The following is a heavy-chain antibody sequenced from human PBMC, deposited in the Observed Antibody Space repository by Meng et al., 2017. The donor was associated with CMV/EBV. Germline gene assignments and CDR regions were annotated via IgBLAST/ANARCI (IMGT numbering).Heavy chain of an antibody. CDR2: ISSSGSTI. CDR1: GFTFSSYE. CDR3: ARGEPGRYYYDSSGYSTKFDY. Sequence: GGSLRLSCAASGFTFSSYEMNWVRQAPGKGLEWVSYISSSGSTIYYADSVKGRFTISRDNAKNSLYLQMNRLRAEDTAVYYCARGEPGRYYYDSSGYSTKFDYWGQGTLVTVSS. J-gene: IGHJ4*02. V-gene: IGHV3-48*03. D-gene: IGHD3-22*01.